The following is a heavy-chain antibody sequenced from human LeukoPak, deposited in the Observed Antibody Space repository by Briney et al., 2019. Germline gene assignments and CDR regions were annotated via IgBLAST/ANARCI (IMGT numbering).Heavy chain of an antibody. V-gene: IGHV4-61*02. Sequence: SETLSLTCTVSGGSISSGRYYWSWIRQPAGKGLEWIGRIYTSGSTNYNPSLESRVTISVDKSKNQFSLRLSSVTAADTAVDYCARGPLIDYWGQGTLVTVSS. CDR1: GGSISSGRYY. CDR3: ARGPLIDY. CDR2: IYTSGST. J-gene: IGHJ4*02.